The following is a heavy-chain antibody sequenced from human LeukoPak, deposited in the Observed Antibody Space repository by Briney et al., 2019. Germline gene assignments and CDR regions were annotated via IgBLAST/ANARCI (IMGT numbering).Heavy chain of an antibody. V-gene: IGHV3-7*01. CDR1: GFSFSNYW. J-gene: IGHJ3*02. CDR2: IKQDGSQK. CDR3: ASDPPWADDTFDI. D-gene: IGHD7-27*01. Sequence: GESLRLSFAASGFSFSNYWMTWVRQAPGKGLEWVANIKQDGSQKYYVDSVRGRFTISRDNAKNSLYLQMDSLRVEDTAVYYCASDPPWADDTFDIWGQGTMVTVSS.